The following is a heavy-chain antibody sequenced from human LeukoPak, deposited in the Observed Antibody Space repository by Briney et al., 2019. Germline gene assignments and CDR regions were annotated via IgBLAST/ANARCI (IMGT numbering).Heavy chain of an antibody. CDR1: GGSISSSNW. V-gene: IGHV4-4*02. J-gene: IGHJ6*03. Sequence: SETLSLTCAVSGGSISSSNWWSWVRQPPGKGLEWIGEIYHSGSTNYNPSLKSRVTISVDTSKNQFSLKLSSVTAADTAVYYCARRNGVYDFWSGSARGYMDVWGKGTTVTVSS. CDR2: IYHSGST. CDR3: ARRNGVYDFWSGSARGYMDV. D-gene: IGHD3-3*01.